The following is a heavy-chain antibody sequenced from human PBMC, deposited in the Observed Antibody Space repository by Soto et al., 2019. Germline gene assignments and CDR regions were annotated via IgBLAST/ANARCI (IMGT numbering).Heavy chain of an antibody. CDR1: GFTFSYHA. V-gene: IGHV3-30-3*01. D-gene: IGHD1-1*01. CDR3: ARGTTTSAFSAMDV. CDR2: ISYDGDNK. Sequence: QVQLVESGGGVVQPGRSLRLSCAASGFTFSYHALNWVRQAPGKGLEWVAVISYDGDNKYIAESVKGRFTISRDNSKNTVCLKRNSLRADERAIYFCARGTTTSAFSAMDVWGQGTTVTVPS. J-gene: IGHJ6*02.